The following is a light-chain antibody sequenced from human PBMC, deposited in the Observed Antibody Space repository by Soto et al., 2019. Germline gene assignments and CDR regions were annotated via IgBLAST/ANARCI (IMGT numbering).Light chain of an antibody. Sequence: QSVLTQPPSVSGAPGQRVTISCTGSSSNIGAGYEVHWYQQLPGTAPKLLIYGNNNRPSGVPDRISGSKPGTSVSLAITGLRAEDEADYYCLSYDSSLGVVFGGGTKLTVL. V-gene: IGLV1-40*01. J-gene: IGLJ3*02. CDR2: GNN. CDR3: LSYDSSLGVV. CDR1: SSNIGAGYE.